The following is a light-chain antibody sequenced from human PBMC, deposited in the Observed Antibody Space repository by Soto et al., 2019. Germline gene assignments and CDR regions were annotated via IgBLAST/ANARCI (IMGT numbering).Light chain of an antibody. CDR3: HQYCCEPLT. J-gene: IGKJ4*01. CDR1: QSVSNNY. Sequence: EIVLTQSPGTLSLSAGGGATLSCRASQSVSNNYVAWYQQRPGQAPRLLIHGASSRATGIPERFSGGGSGTSFTLTIRKLEPEDFAVDDCHQYCCEPLTFGGATKVEL. CDR2: GAS. V-gene: IGKV3-20*01.